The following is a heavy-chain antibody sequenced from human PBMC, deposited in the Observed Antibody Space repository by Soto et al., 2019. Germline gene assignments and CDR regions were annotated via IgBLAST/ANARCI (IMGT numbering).Heavy chain of an antibody. CDR1: GGSISSGDYY. CDR2: IYYSGST. D-gene: IGHD3-10*01. J-gene: IGHJ6*02. Sequence: KTSETLSLTCTVSGGSISSGDYYWSWIRQPPGKGLEWIGYIYYSGSTYYNPSLKSRVTISVDTSKNQFSLKLSSVTAADTAVYYCARDHSRDYYGSGSIHYYGMDVWGQGTTVTVSS. CDR3: ARDHSRDYYGSGSIHYYGMDV. V-gene: IGHV4-30-4*01.